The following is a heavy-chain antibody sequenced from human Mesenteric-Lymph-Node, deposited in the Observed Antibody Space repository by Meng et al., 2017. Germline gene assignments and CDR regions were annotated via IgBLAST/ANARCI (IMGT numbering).Heavy chain of an antibody. D-gene: IGHD3-22*01. J-gene: IGHJ4*02. CDR3: ARDRNYDSSGPFDY. CDR2: IIPIFGTA. V-gene: IGHV1-69*01. Sequence: GTRVQGGAEVKRPGPSVKVSCKASGGTFSSYAISWVRQAPGQGLEWMGGIIPIFGTANYAQKFQGRVTITADESTSTAYMELSSLRSEDTAVYYCARDRNYDSSGPFDYWGQGTLVTVSS. CDR1: GGTFSSYA.